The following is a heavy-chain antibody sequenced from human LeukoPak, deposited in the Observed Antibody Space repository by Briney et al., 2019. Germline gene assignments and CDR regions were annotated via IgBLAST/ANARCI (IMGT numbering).Heavy chain of an antibody. D-gene: IGHD6-19*01. CDR2: IIPIFGTA. CDR1: GYTFTNFG. J-gene: IGHJ4*02. Sequence: ASVKVSCKTSGYTFTNFGISWVRQAPGQGLEWMGGIIPIFGTANYAQKSQGRVTITADESTSTAYMELSSLRSEDTAVYYCARGYSSGWYGVDYWGQGTLVTVSS. V-gene: IGHV1-69*13. CDR3: ARGYSSGWYGVDY.